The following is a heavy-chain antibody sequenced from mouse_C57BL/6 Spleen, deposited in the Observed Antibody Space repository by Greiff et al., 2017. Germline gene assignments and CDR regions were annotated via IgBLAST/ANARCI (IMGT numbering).Heavy chain of an antibody. D-gene: IGHD2-4*01. CDR2: IYPGDGDT. CDR3: ARRGDDYGPFDY. V-gene: IGHV1-80*01. Sequence: QVQLQQSGAELVKPGASVKISCKASGYAFSSYWMNWVKQRPGKGLEWIGQIYPGDGDTNYNGKFKGKATLTADKSSSTAYMQLSSLTSEDSAVYFCARRGDDYGPFDYWGQGTTLTVSS. J-gene: IGHJ2*01. CDR1: GYAFSSYW.